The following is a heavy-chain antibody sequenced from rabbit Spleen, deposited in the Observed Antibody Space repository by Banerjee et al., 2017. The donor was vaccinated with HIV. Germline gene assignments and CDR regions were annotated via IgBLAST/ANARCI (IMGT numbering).Heavy chain of an antibody. V-gene: IGHV1S45*01. J-gene: IGHJ4*01. CDR3: ARDLASVVGWNFSL. D-gene: IGHD3-1*01. CDR2: VFLGDTGNT. CDR1: GLDFRANVY. Sequence: QEQLVESGGGLVQPEGSLTLTCSGSGLDFRANVYMCWVRQAPGKGLEWIACVFLGDTGNTYYAPWVNGRFTISKISSTTVTLQMTSLTAADTATYFCARDLASVVGWNFSLWGPGTLVTVS.